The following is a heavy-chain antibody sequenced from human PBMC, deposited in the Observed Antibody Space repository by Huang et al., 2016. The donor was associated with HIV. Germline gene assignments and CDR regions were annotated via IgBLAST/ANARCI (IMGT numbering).Heavy chain of an antibody. CDR1: GFTFSSYG. D-gene: IGHD6-13*01. Sequence: QVQLVESGGGVVQPGRSLRISCAASGFTFSSYGMHWVRQGPGKGLEWVAVISYDAKTKDYADSVKGRFSISRDNSKTTVYLQLNSLRLEDTAVYYCAKGGLAAAVLDFWGQGTLVTVSS. V-gene: IGHV3-30*18. J-gene: IGHJ4*02. CDR2: ISYDAKTK. CDR3: AKGGLAAAVLDF.